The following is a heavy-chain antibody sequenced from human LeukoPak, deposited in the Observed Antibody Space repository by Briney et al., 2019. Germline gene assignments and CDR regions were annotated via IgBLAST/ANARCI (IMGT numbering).Heavy chain of an antibody. CDR3: ARDQGSGWLQLMYFDC. V-gene: IGHV4-39*07. CDR2: IYYSGST. J-gene: IGHJ4*02. Sequence: SETLSLTCTVSGGSISGSNYYWGWIRQPPGKGLEWIGSIYYSGSTYYNPSLKSRVTISVDTSKNQFSLKLSSVTAADTAVYYCARDQGSGWLQLMYFDCWGQGTLVTVSS. D-gene: IGHD5-24*01. CDR1: GGSISGSNYY.